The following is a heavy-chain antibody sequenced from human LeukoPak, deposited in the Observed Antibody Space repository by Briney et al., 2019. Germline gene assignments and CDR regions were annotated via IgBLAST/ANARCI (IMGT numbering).Heavy chain of an antibody. J-gene: IGHJ5*02. CDR2: INPNSGGT. Sequence: ASVKVSCKASGYTFTSYYMHWVRQAPGQGLEWMGWINPNSGGTNYAQKFQGRVTITADESTSTAYMELSSLRSEDTAVYYRAREGPDYRNWFDPWGQGTLVTVSS. CDR1: GYTFTSYY. D-gene: IGHD4-11*01. CDR3: AREGPDYRNWFDP. V-gene: IGHV1-2*02.